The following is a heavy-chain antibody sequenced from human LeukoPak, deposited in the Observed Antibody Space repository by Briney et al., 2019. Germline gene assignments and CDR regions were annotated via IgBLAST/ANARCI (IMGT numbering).Heavy chain of an antibody. Sequence: SETLSLTCTVSGGSISSDYWTWIRQPPGKGLEWIGYVFYSGTTNYNPSLKSRVAISVDTSKNQFSVQLSSVTAADTALYYCARGIYYGGNSPTTFDYWGQGILVTVSS. J-gene: IGHJ4*02. CDR3: ARGIYYGGNSPTTFDY. V-gene: IGHV4-59*01. D-gene: IGHD4-23*01. CDR2: VFYSGTT. CDR1: GGSISSDY.